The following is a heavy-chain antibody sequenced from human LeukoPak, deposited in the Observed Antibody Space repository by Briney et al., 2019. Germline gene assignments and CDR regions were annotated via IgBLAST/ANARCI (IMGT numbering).Heavy chain of an antibody. D-gene: IGHD3-22*01. CDR1: GFTFTGYG. J-gene: IGHJ4*02. Sequence: GGSLRLSCAASGFTFTGYGMTWVRQAPGKGLEWVSSISSSSSYIYYADSVKGRFTISRDNAKNSLYLQMNSLRAEDTALYYCARQYYYDSSGYSDYWGQGTLVTVSS. CDR2: ISSSSSYI. CDR3: ARQYYYDSSGYSDY. V-gene: IGHV3-21*04.